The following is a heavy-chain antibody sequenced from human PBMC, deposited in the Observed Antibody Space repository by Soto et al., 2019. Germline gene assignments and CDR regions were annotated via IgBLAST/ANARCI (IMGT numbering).Heavy chain of an antibody. D-gene: IGHD3-22*01. CDR2: ISYGGSIK. CDR3: ARDTAERYYDSSGYTLDY. J-gene: IGHJ4*02. CDR1: GFTFSTYA. Sequence: GGSLRLSCAASGFTFSTYAMHWVRQAPGKGLEWVAIISYGGSIKYYADSVKGRFTISRDISKNTLYLQMNSLRVEDTAVYYCARDTAERYYDSSGYTLDYWGQGALVTAPQ. V-gene: IGHV3-30-3*01.